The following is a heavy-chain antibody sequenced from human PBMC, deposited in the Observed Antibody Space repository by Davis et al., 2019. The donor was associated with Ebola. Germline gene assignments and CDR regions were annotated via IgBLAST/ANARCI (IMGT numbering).Heavy chain of an antibody. J-gene: IGHJ4*02. Sequence: ASVKVSCTASGYTFTGYYMHWVRQAPGQGLEWMGWINPNSGGTNYAQKFQGRVTMTRDTSISTAYMELSRLRSDDTAVYYCARVSIGPLTIFGVVSFDYWGQGTLVTVSS. D-gene: IGHD3-3*01. CDR1: GYTFTGYY. CDR2: INPNSGGT. V-gene: IGHV1-2*02. CDR3: ARVSIGPLTIFGVVSFDY.